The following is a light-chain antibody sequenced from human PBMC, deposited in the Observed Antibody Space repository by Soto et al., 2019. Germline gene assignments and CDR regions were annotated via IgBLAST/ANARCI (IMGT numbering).Light chain of an antibody. J-gene: IGLJ2*01. V-gene: IGLV2-14*01. CDR1: SSDVGGYNY. Sequence: QSALTQPASVSGSPGQSITISCTGTSSDVGGYNYVSWYQQHPGKAPKLLIYEINTRPSGVSSRFSGSKSGNTASLTISDLQAEDEADYYCSSFTVHTTPVVFGGGTKLTVL. CDR3: SSFTVHTTPVV. CDR2: EIN.